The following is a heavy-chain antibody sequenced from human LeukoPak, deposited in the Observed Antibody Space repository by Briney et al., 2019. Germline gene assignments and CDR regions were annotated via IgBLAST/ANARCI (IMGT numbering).Heavy chain of an antibody. D-gene: IGHD4-23*01. J-gene: IGHJ4*02. CDR2: ISYDGSNK. CDR3: ASDYGGNSFDY. Sequence: GGSLRLSCAASGFTFISYAMHWVRQAPGKGLEWVAVISYDGSNKYYADSVKGRFTISRDNSKNTLYLQMNSLRAEDTAVYYCASDYGGNSFDYWGQGTLVTVSS. CDR1: GFTFISYA. V-gene: IGHV3-30*04.